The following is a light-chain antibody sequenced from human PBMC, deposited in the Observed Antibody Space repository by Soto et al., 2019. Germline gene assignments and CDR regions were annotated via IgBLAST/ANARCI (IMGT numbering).Light chain of an antibody. CDR1: QGISSY. CDR2: AAS. Sequence: AIRMTQSPSSLSASTGDRVTITCRASQGISSYLAWYKQKPGKAPKLLIYAASTLQSGVPSRFSGSGSGTDFTLTISCLQSEDFATYYCQQYYSYALTFGGGTKV. V-gene: IGKV1-8*01. J-gene: IGKJ4*01. CDR3: QQYYSYALT.